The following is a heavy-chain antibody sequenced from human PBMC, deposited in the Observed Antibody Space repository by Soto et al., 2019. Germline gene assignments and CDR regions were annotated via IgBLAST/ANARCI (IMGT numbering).Heavy chain of an antibody. Sequence: QVQLVQSGAEVKKPGASVKVSCKASGYTFTSYGISWVRQAPGQGLEWMGWISAYNGNTNYAQKLQGRVTMTTDSSPMTAYMELRRLRSDGTVVYYWDRSGYGDYYFDYWAQGTLVTVSS. CDR1: GYTFTSYG. J-gene: IGHJ4*02. D-gene: IGHD4-17*01. CDR2: ISAYNGNT. CDR3: DRSGYGDYYFDY. V-gene: IGHV1-18*01.